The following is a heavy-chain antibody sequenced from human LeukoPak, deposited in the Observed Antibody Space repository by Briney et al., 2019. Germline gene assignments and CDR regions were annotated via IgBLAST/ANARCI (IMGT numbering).Heavy chain of an antibody. CDR2: ISGSGGST. V-gene: IGHV3-23*01. CDR1: GFTFNDYA. CDR3: AKAGYLKTPDSLRYYFDY. D-gene: IGHD6-13*01. Sequence: GGSLRLPCAASGFTFNDYAMSWVRQAPGKGLEWLSTISGSGGSTYYADSVRGRFTISRDNSKNTLYLRMNSLRAEDTAVYYCAKAGYLKTPDSLRYYFDYWGQGTLVTVSS. J-gene: IGHJ4*02.